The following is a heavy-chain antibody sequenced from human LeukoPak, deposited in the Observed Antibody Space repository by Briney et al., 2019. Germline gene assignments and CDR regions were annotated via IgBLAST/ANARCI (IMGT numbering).Heavy chain of an antibody. CDR3: AKDGYDFWSGYSDY. J-gene: IGHJ4*02. CDR2: ISAYNGNT. CDR1: GYTFTSYG. D-gene: IGHD3-3*01. V-gene: IGHV1-18*01. Sequence: GASVKVSCKASGYTFTSYGISWVRQAPGQGLEWMGWISAYNGNTNYAQKLQGRVTMTTDTSTSTAYMELRSLRSDDTAVYYCAKDGYDFWSGYSDYWGQGTLVTVSS.